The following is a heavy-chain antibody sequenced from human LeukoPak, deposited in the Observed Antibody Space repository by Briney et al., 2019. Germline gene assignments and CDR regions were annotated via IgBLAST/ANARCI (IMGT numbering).Heavy chain of an antibody. CDR2: ITSSSDYI. Sequence: GGSLRLSCAASGFTIGGFAMTWVRQSPGKGLEWVSSITSSSDYIYYADSVKGRFTISRDNAENSLHLQMNSLRADDTAVYYCAREFKSGYGMWAWGQGTLVTVSS. CDR3: AREFKSGYGMWA. CDR1: GFTIGGFA. V-gene: IGHV3-21*01. J-gene: IGHJ5*02. D-gene: IGHD5-18*01.